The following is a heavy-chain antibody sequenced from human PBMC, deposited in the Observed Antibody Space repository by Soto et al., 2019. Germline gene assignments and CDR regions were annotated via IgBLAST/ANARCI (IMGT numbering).Heavy chain of an antibody. Sequence: PSETLSLTCTVSCDSIRTSAYYWGWIRQPPGKGLDWIGSIDYSGKTYYNPSLKSRVTISVHTSKNQFSLKLSSVTAADTAVYYCARCRGTIFGLLAAAAYYYYGTDVWGQGTTVNVSS. CDR1: CDSIRTSAYY. J-gene: IGHJ6*02. D-gene: IGHD6-13*01. V-gene: IGHV4-39*07. CDR2: IDYSGKT. CDR3: ARCRGTIFGLLAAAAYYYYGTDV.